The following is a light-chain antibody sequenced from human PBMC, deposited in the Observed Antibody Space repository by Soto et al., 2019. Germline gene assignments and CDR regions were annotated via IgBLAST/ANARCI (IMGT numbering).Light chain of an antibody. CDR2: DAS. CDR1: QTVSSSY. CDR3: QQHGTLPAT. Sequence: EIVLTQSPGTLPLSPGERATLSCRASQTVSSSYLAWHQQKPGQAPRLLIYDASRRTSGFPDRFSGSGSGTDFTLTISRLEPEDFAVYYCQQHGTLPATFGQGTKVEIK. V-gene: IGKV3-20*01. J-gene: IGKJ1*01.